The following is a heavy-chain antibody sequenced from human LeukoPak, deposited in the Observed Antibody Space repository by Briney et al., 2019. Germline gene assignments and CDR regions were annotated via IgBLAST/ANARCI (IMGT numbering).Heavy chain of an antibody. J-gene: IGHJ3*02. CDR2: IYYSGST. D-gene: IGHD3-9*01. CDR1: GGSVSSGSYY. V-gene: IGHV4-61*01. Sequence: SETLSLTCTVSGGSVSSGSYYWSWIRQPPGKGLEWIGYIYYSGSTNYNPSLKSRVTISVDTSKNQFSLKLSSVTAADTAVYYCARVETDYDILTGYGKGAFDIWGQGTMVTVSS. CDR3: ARVETDYDILTGYGKGAFDI.